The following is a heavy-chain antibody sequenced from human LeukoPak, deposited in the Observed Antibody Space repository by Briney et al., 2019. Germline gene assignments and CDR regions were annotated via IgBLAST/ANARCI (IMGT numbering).Heavy chain of an antibody. V-gene: IGHV3-7*01. CDR1: GFTFRSYW. CDR2: IKQDGSEK. D-gene: IGHD1-7*01. J-gene: IGHJ4*02. Sequence: GGSLRLSCAASGFTFRSYWMTWVRQYPGKGLEWVANIKQDGSEKYYVNSVKGRFTISRDDAKNSLYLQMNSLRAEDTAIYYCAREDDWNYEDYWGQGTLVTVSS. CDR3: AREDDWNYEDY.